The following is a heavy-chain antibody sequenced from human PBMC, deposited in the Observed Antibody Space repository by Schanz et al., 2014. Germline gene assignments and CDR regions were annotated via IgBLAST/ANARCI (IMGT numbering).Heavy chain of an antibody. CDR1: GYTFTSHG. D-gene: IGHD5-18*01. CDR2: ITAYNGDT. CDR3: TRGGYSYALSAFDI. J-gene: IGHJ3*02. Sequence: QVQLVQSGAEVKKPGSPVKVSCKASGYTFTSHGISWVRQAPGQGLEWMGWITAYNGDTNYALKLQGRVTMTTDTSTGTAYMELRSLRCDDTALYYCTRGGYSYALSAFDIWGQGTMVTVSS. V-gene: IGHV1-18*01.